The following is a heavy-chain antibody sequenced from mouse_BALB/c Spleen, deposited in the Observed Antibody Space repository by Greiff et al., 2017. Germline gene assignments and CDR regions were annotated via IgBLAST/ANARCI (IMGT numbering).Heavy chain of an antibody. D-gene: IGHD1-1*01. J-gene: IGHJ3*01. CDR1: GFNIKDTY. CDR2: IDPANGNT. Sequence: VHVKQSGAELVKPGASVKLSCTASGFNIKDTYMHWVKQRPEQGLEWIGRIDPANGNTKYDPKFQGKATITADTSSNTAYLQLSSLTSEDTAVYYCARESPLRAWFAYWGQGTLVTVSA. CDR3: ARESPLRAWFAY. V-gene: IGHV14-3*02.